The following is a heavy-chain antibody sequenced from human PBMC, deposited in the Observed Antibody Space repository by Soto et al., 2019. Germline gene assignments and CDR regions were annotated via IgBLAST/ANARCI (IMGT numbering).Heavy chain of an antibody. CDR1: GYTFTSYA. Sequence: VKVSCKASGYTFTSYAMHWVRQAPGQRLEWMGWINAGNGNTKYSQKFQGRVTITRDTSASTAYMELSSLRSEDTAVYYCARDSSGWYNYFQHWGQGTLVTVSS. CDR3: ARDSSGWYNYFQH. V-gene: IGHV1-3*01. J-gene: IGHJ1*01. D-gene: IGHD6-19*01. CDR2: INAGNGNT.